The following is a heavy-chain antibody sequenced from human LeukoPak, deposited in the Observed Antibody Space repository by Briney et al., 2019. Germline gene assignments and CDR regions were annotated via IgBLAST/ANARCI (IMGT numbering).Heavy chain of an antibody. CDR1: GFAFSSYS. J-gene: IGHJ4*02. CDR3: ASIAAAGTLPFDY. CDR2: ISSSSSYI. V-gene: IGHV3-21*01. D-gene: IGHD6-13*01. Sequence: GGSLRLSCAASGFAFSSYSMNWVRQAPGKGLEWVSSISSSSSYIYYADSVKGRFTISRDNAKNSLYLQMNSLRAEDTAVYYCASIAAAGTLPFDYWGQGTLVTVSS.